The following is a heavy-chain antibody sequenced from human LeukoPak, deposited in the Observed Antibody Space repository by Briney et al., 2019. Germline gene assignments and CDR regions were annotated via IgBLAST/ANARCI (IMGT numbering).Heavy chain of an antibody. D-gene: IGHD3-10*01. Sequence: PGRSLRLSCAASGFTFSSYGMHWVRQAPGKGLEWVAVISYDGSNKYYADSVKGRFTISRDNSKNTLYLQMNSLRAEDTAVYYCAKDRITMVRGVIIFYYGMDVWGQGTTVTVSS. CDR2: ISYDGSNK. J-gene: IGHJ6*02. CDR3: AKDRITMVRGVIIFYYGMDV. CDR1: GFTFSSYG. V-gene: IGHV3-30*18.